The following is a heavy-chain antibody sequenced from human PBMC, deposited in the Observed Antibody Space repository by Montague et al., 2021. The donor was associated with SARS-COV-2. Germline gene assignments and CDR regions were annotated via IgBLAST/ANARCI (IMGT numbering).Heavy chain of an antibody. CDR1: GFTFTNYA. CDR3: ARDAGRISVVVVVNCACFDY. V-gene: IGHV3-30*04. CDR2: ISNDGSHE. J-gene: IGHJ4*02. D-gene: IGHD2-15*01. Sequence: SLRLSCAASGFTFTNYAMHWVRQAPGKGLEWVAVISNDGSHEYYADSVKGRFTISRDNSRNTLYLQVNSLRPEDSAVYYCARDAGRISVVVVVNCACFDYWGQGNQGHGLL.